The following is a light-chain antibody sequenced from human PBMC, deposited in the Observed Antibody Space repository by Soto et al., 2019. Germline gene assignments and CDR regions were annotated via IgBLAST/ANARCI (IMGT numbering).Light chain of an antibody. CDR2: DVS. CDR1: SSDVGGYNY. CDR3: SSYTSSGGV. J-gene: IGLJ2*01. Sequence: QSALTQPASVSGSPGQSITISCTGTSSDVGGYNYVSWYQQHPGKAPKLMIYDVSNRPSGVSNRFSGSKPGNTASLTISGLQAEDEADYYCSSYTSSGGVFGGGTKLTVL. V-gene: IGLV2-14*01.